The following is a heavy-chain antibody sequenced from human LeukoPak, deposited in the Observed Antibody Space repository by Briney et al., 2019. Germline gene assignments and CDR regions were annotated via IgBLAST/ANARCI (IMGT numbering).Heavy chain of an antibody. CDR2: IYYSGST. D-gene: IGHD5-12*01. Sequence: RPSQTLSLTCTVSGGSISSYYWSWIRQPPGKGLEWIGYIYYSGSTNYNPSLKSRVTISVDTSKNQFSLKLSSVTAADTAVYYCARKASGYDSDAFDIWGQGTMVTVSS. CDR3: ARKASGYDSDAFDI. V-gene: IGHV4-59*08. CDR1: GGSISSYY. J-gene: IGHJ3*02.